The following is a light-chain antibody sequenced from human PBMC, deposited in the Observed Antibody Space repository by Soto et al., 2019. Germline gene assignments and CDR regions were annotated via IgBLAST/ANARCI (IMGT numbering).Light chain of an antibody. Sequence: EIVLTQSPGNLSLSPGERATPSCRASQSVSSSYLAWYQQKPGQAPRLLIYSASNRAAGVPDRFSGSGSGADFSLTISRLEPEDFAVYYCQQFGRSPWTFGQGTKVDI. CDR3: QQFGRSPWT. CDR1: QSVSSSY. J-gene: IGKJ1*01. V-gene: IGKV3-20*01. CDR2: SAS.